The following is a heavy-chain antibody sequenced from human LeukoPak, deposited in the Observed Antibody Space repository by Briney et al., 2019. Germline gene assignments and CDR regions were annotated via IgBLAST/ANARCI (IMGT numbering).Heavy chain of an antibody. Sequence: ASVKVSCKASGYTFTGYYMHWVRQAPGQGLEWMGRINPNSGGKNYAQKFQGRVTMTRDTSISTAYMELSRLRSDDTAVYYCARADHEYCSSTSCYYYYYYYMDVWGKGTTVTVSS. V-gene: IGHV1-2*06. D-gene: IGHD2-2*01. CDR1: GYTFTGYY. CDR3: ARADHEYCSSTSCYYYYYYYMDV. CDR2: INPNSGGK. J-gene: IGHJ6*03.